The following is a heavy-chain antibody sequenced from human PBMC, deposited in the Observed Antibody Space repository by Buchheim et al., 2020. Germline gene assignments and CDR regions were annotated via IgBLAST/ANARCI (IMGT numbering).Heavy chain of an antibody. J-gene: IGHJ6*02. Sequence: EVQLLESGGGLVQPGGSLRLSCAASGFTFSSYAMSWVRQAPGKGLEWVSAISGSGGSTYYADPVKGRFTISRDNSKNTLYLQMNSLRAEDTAVYYCAKPLSGGSPRAAYYYYGMDVWGQGTT. CDR2: ISGSGGST. CDR1: GFTFSSYA. CDR3: AKPLSGGSPRAAYYYYGMDV. V-gene: IGHV3-23*01. D-gene: IGHD2-15*01.